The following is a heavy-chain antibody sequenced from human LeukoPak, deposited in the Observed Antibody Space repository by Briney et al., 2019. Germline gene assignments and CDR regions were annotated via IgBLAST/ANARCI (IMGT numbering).Heavy chain of an antibody. Sequence: PSETLSLTCTVSGGSISSGDYYWSWIRQPPGKGLEWIGYIYYSGSTYYNPSLKSRVTISVDTSKNQFSLKLSSVTAADTAVYYCARAPYCSSTSCYIGHYYYMDVWGKGTTVTVSS. J-gene: IGHJ6*03. V-gene: IGHV4-30-4*08. CDR3: ARAPYCSSTSCYIGHYYYMDV. D-gene: IGHD2-2*02. CDR2: IYYSGST. CDR1: GGSISSGDYY.